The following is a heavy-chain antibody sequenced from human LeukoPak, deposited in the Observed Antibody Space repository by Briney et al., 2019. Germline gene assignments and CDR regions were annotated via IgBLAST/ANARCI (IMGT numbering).Heavy chain of an antibody. CDR2: INPNSGGT. CDR1: GYTFTGYY. CDR3: ASIVVVPAAALMVDDAFDI. V-gene: IGHV1-2*06. Sequence: ASVKVSCKASGYTFTGYYMHWVRQAPGQGLEWMGRINPNSGGTNYAQKFQGRVTMTRDTSISTAYMELSRLRSDDTAVYYCASIVVVPAAALMVDDAFDIWGQGTMVTVSS. D-gene: IGHD2-2*01. J-gene: IGHJ3*02.